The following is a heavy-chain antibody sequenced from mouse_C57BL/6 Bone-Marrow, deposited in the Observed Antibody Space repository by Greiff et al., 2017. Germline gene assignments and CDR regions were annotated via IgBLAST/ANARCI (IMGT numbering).Heavy chain of an antibody. CDR3: ARHEYYYGSSWYFDV. Sequence: LVESGAELVKPGASVKLSCKASGYTFTEYTIHWVKQRSGKGLEWIGWFYPGSGSIKYNEKFKDKATLTADKSSSTVYMELSRLTSEDSAVYYCARHEYYYGSSWYFDVWGTGTTVTVSS. D-gene: IGHD1-1*01. CDR1: GYTFTEYT. CDR2: FYPGSGSI. J-gene: IGHJ1*03. V-gene: IGHV1-62-2*01.